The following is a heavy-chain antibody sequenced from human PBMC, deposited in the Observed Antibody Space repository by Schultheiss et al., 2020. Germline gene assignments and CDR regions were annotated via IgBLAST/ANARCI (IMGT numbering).Heavy chain of an antibody. D-gene: IGHD6-6*01. CDR2: ISYDGSNK. CDR3: ARRGSGYSSSSNAFDI. CDR1: GFTFSSYA. J-gene: IGHJ3*02. Sequence: WGSLRLSCAASGFTFSSYAMSWVRQAPGKGLEWVAVISYDGSNKYYADSVKGRFTISRDNAKNSLYLQMNSLRAEDTAVYYCARRGSGYSSSSNAFDIWGQGTMVTVSS. V-gene: IGHV3-30-3*01.